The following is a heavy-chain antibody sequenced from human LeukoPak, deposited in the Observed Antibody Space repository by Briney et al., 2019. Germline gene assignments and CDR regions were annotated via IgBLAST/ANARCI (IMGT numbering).Heavy chain of an antibody. CDR1: GGSFSGYY. D-gene: IGHD4-23*01. V-gene: IGHV4-34*01. J-gene: IGHJ4*02. CDR2: INHSGST. CDR3: TRDFGGNSDGGY. Sequence: NPSETLSPTCAVYGGSFSGYYWSWIRQPPGKGLEWIGEINHSGSTNYNPSLKSRVTISVDTSKNQFSLKLSSVTAADTAVYYCTRDFGGNSDGGYWGQGTLVTVSS.